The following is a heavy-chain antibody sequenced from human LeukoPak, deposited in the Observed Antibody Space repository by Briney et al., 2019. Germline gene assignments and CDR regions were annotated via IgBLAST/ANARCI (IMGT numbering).Heavy chain of an antibody. CDR1: GGAISSYY. J-gene: IGHJ4*02. CDR3: ARGSSGYYYG. CDR2: MYISGST. D-gene: IGHD3-22*01. Sequence: SETLSLTCNVSGGAISSYYWSWIRQPAGKGLEWIGRMYISGSTNYNPSLKSRVPMSLDTSQDPFSLKLSSVTAADTAVYYCARGSSGYYYGWGQGTLVTVSS. V-gene: IGHV4-4*07.